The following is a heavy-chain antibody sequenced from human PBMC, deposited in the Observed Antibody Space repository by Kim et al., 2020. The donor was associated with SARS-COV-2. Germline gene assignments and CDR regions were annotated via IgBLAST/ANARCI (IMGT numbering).Heavy chain of an antibody. CDR1: GFTFSNAW. CDR2: IKSKTDGGTT. J-gene: IGHJ4*02. D-gene: IGHD3-10*01. Sequence: GGSLRLSCAASGFTFSNAWMSWVRQAPGKGLEWVGRIKSKTDGGTTDYAAPVKDRFTISRDDSKNTLYLQMNSLKTEDTAVYYCTTDQSMVREWGDYFDYWGQGTLVTVSS. V-gene: IGHV3-15*01. CDR3: TTDQSMVREWGDYFDY.